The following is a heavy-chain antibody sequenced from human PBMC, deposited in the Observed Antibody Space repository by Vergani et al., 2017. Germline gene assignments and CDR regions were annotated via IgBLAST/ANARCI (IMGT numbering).Heavy chain of an antibody. J-gene: IGHJ5*02. D-gene: IGHD3-16*01. CDR3: ARRQSLKFGWFDP. CDR1: GYSISSGYY. V-gene: IGHV4-38-2*02. CDR2: IYHSGST. Sequence: QVQLQESGPGLVKPSETLSLTCTVSGYSISSGYYWGWIRQPPGKGLEWIGSIYHSGSTYYNPSLKSRVTISVDTSKNQFSLKLSSVTAADTAVYYCARRQSLKFGWFDPWGQGTLVTVSS.